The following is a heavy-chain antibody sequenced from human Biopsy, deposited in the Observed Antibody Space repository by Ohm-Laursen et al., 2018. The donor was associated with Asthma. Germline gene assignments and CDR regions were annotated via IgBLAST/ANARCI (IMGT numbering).Heavy chain of an antibody. J-gene: IGHJ3*01. V-gene: IGHV3-23*01. CDR3: VKDTYEDDYGYYTFDV. D-gene: IGHD3-22*01. Sequence: SLRFSCAASGFTFGNFAMSWARQAPGKGLEWVSTIKTNRRGADYPDPAKGRFTISRDDSKNTLYLQMSSLRAEDTAVYYCVKDTYEDDYGYYTFDVWGQGTMVTVSS. CDR1: GFTFGNFA. CDR2: IKTNRRGA.